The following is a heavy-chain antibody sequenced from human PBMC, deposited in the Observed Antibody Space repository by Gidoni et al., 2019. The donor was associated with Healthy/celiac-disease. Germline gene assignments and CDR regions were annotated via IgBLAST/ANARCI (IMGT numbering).Heavy chain of an antibody. CDR3: ARDRPGMDV. Sequence: QVQLVQSGAEVKKPGSSVNVSCKASGGTFSSYANSWVRQAPGQGLEWMGGIIPIFGTANYAQKFQGRVTITADKATSTAYMELSSLRSEDTAVYYCARDRPGMDVWGQGTTVTVSS. CDR1: GGTFSSYA. J-gene: IGHJ6*02. D-gene: IGHD6-6*01. V-gene: IGHV1-69*06. CDR2: IIPIFGTA.